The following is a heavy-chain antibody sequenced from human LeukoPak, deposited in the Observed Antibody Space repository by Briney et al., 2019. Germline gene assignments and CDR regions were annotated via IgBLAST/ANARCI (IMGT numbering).Heavy chain of an antibody. V-gene: IGHV3-7*01. CDR2: IKQDGSEK. J-gene: IGHJ4*02. CDR1: GFTFNTYW. D-gene: IGHD4-23*01. Sequence: GGSLRLSCTASGFTFNTYWMSWVRQAPGKGLEWVANIKQDGSEKYYVDSVKGRFTISRDNAKNSLYLQMNSLRAEDTAVYYCARDRDAAVAYFDYWGQGTLVTVSS. CDR3: ARDRDAAVAYFDY.